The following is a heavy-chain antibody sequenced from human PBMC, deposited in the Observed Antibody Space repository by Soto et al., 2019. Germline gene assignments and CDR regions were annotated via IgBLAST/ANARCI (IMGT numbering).Heavy chain of an antibody. Sequence: SETLSLTCTVSGDSIRSYYWSWIRQPPGKGLEWIGYIYDSGSTNYNTSLKSRVTISVDTSKSQFSLKLSSVTAADTAVYYCARDRAYYESSGLYFDYWGQGTLVTVSS. CDR2: IYDSGST. CDR1: GDSIRSYY. CDR3: ARDRAYYESSGLYFDY. D-gene: IGHD3-22*01. J-gene: IGHJ4*02. V-gene: IGHV4-59*01.